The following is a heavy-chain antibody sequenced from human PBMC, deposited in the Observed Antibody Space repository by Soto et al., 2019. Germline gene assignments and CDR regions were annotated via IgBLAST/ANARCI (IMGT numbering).Heavy chain of an antibody. CDR1: GFTFSTYG. Sequence: GGSLRLSCPASGFTFSTYGMPWVRQAPGKGLEWVAVISYDGSNKYYADSVKGRFTISRDNSKNTLYLQMNSLRAEDTAVYYCAKEYYDFWSGFGPYYYYGMDVWGQGTTVTVSS. D-gene: IGHD3-3*01. CDR3: AKEYYDFWSGFGPYYYYGMDV. CDR2: ISYDGSNK. V-gene: IGHV3-30*18. J-gene: IGHJ6*02.